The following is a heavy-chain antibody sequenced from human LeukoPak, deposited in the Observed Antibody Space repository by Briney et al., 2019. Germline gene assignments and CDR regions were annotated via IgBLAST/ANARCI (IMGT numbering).Heavy chain of an antibody. CDR2: INPNSGGT. Sequence: ASVKVSCKASGYTFTGYYMHWVRQAPGQGLEWMGWINPNSGGTNYAQKFQGRVTTTRDTSISTAYMELSRLRSDDTAVYYCARDQYSGSYYTQDHFDYWGQGTLVTVSS. J-gene: IGHJ4*02. CDR1: GYTFTGYY. D-gene: IGHD1-26*01. V-gene: IGHV1-2*02. CDR3: ARDQYSGSYYTQDHFDY.